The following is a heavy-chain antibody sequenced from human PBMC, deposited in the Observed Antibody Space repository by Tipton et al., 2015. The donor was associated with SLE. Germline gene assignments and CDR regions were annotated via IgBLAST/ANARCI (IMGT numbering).Heavy chain of an antibody. V-gene: IGHV3-23*01. CDR3: AKFEKTTDFYLDS. J-gene: IGHJ4*02. D-gene: IGHD1/OR15-1a*01. CDR2: IGGGGGST. CDR1: GFTFSIYA. Sequence: SLRLSCATSGFTFSIYALCWVRPAPGKGLEWVSAIGGGGGSTYYADFVKGRFSISIDKSKKTLFLQMNSLRVDDTATYYCAKFEKTTDFYLDSWGQGTLVSVSS.